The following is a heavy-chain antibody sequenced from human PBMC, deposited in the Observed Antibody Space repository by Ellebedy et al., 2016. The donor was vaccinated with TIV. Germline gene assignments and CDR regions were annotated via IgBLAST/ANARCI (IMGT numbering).Heavy chain of an antibody. V-gene: IGHV4-59*01. CDR2: IYYSGST. CDR1: GGSISSYY. Sequence: SETLSLXXTVSGGSISSYYWSWIRQPPGKGLEWIGSIYYSGSTNYNPSLKSRVTISVDTSKNQFSLKLSSVTAADTAVYYCARDLGVVVPAAMGYYYYYGMDVWGQGTTVTVSS. D-gene: IGHD2-2*01. J-gene: IGHJ6*02. CDR3: ARDLGVVVPAAMGYYYYYGMDV.